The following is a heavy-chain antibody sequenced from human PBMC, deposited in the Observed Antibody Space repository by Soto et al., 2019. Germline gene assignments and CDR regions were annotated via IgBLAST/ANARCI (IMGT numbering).Heavy chain of an antibody. V-gene: IGHV1-69*02. D-gene: IGHD3-16*02. Sequence: QVQLVQSGAEVKKPGSSVKVSCKASGGTFSSYTISWVRQAPGQGLEWMGRIIPILGIANYAQKFQGRVTIIADKSTSTAYMELSSLRSEDTAVYYCARWRLSLATTREDAFDIWGQGTMVTVSS. CDR2: IIPILGIA. CDR1: GGTFSSYT. J-gene: IGHJ3*02. CDR3: ARWRLSLATTREDAFDI.